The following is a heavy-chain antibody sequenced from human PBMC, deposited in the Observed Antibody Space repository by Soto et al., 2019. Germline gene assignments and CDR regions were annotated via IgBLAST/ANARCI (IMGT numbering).Heavy chain of an antibody. Sequence: QVQLVESGGGVVQPGRSLRLSCAASGFTFSSYAMHWVRQAPGQGLEWVAVISYDGSNKYYADSVKGRFTISRDNSKNTLYLQMNSLRAEDTAVYYCARDQCGGDCYPEYFQHWGQGTLVTVSS. CDR3: ARDQCGGDCYPEYFQH. J-gene: IGHJ1*01. CDR1: GFTFSSYA. CDR2: ISYDGSNK. V-gene: IGHV3-30-3*01. D-gene: IGHD2-21*02.